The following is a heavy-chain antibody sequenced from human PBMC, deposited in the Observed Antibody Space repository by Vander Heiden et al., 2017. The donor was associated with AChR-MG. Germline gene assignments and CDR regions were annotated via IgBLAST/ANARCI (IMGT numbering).Heavy chain of an antibody. CDR2: ISAYNGYT. CDR1: GYTFTTYG. CDR3: AREGGSDSSGYYFRY. J-gene: IGHJ4*02. D-gene: IGHD3-22*01. V-gene: IGHV1-18*01. Sequence: QVQLVQSGAEVKKPGASVKVSCKASGYTFTTYGISWGRQAPGQGLEWMGWISAYNGYTNYAQKLQGRVTMTTDTSTSTVYMELRSLRYDDTAVYYCAREGGSDSSGYYFRYWGQGTLVTVSS.